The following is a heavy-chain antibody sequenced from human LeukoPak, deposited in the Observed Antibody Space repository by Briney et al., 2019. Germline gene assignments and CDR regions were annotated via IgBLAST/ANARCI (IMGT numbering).Heavy chain of an antibody. CDR3: ARSLWFDRDPHY. J-gene: IGHJ4*02. V-gene: IGHV4-61*02. CDR2: IYTSGST. D-gene: IGHD3-10*01. Sequence: PSQTLSLTCTVSGGSISSGSYYWSWIRQPAGKGLEWIGRIYTSGSTNYNPSLKSRVTISVDTSKNQFSLKLSSVTAADTAVYYCARSLWFDRDPHYWGQGTLVTVSS. CDR1: GGSISSGSYY.